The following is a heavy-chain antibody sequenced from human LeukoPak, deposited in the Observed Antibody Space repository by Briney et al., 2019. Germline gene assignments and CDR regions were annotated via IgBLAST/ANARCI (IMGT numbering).Heavy chain of an antibody. CDR1: GLTFSNYV. D-gene: IGHD1-1*01. CDR3: ATRGTTATKYFED. Sequence: GGSLRLSCGASGLTFSNYVMSWVRQAPGQGLEWVSTIAAADSGTYYAASVKGRFTISRDNSKHTLHLQMNGLRAEDTAVYYCATRGTTATKYFEDWGQGTLVTVSS. V-gene: IGHV3-23*01. CDR2: IAAADSGT. J-gene: IGHJ4*02.